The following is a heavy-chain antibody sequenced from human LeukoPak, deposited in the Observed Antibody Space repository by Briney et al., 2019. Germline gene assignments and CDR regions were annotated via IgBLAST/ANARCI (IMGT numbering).Heavy chain of an antibody. CDR3: ARVTQLAAAGIHWFDP. V-gene: IGHV4-38-2*02. CDR1: GYSISSGYY. J-gene: IGHJ5*02. D-gene: IGHD6-13*01. Sequence: SETLSLTCTVSGYSISSGYYWGWIRQPPGKGLEWIGNIYHSGSTYYNPSLKSRVTISVATSKNQFSLKLSSVTAADTAVYYCARVTQLAAAGIHWFDPWGQGTLVTVSS. CDR2: IYHSGST.